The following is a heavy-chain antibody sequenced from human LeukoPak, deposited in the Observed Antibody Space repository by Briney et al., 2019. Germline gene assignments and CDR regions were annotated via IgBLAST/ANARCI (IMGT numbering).Heavy chain of an antibody. CDR1: GGSISSDY. CDR2: IYTTGST. J-gene: IGHJ4*02. V-gene: IGHV4-4*07. CDR3: ARAMGSSGYYYFLDY. D-gene: IGHD3-22*01. Sequence: PSETLSLTCTVSGGSISSDYWSWIRQPAGKGLEWIGRIYTTGSTNYSPSLKSRVTMSVDTSKNQFSLKLSSVTAADTAVYYCARAMGSSGYYYFLDYWGQGTLVTVSS.